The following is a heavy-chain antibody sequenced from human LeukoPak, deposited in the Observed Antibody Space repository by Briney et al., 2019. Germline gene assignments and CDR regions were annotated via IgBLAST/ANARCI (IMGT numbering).Heavy chain of an antibody. CDR1: GYTFTAYY. CDR2: INPNTGGT. CDR3: ASPVPAAIQAYYYYGMDV. J-gene: IGHJ6*02. Sequence: ASVKVSCKTSGYTFTAYYIHWVRQAPGQGLEWMGWINPNTGGTNYSQKFQGRVTMTRDTSISTAYMELSRLRSDDTAVYYCASPVPAAIQAYYYYGMDVWGQGTTVTVSS. V-gene: IGHV1-2*02. D-gene: IGHD2-2*01.